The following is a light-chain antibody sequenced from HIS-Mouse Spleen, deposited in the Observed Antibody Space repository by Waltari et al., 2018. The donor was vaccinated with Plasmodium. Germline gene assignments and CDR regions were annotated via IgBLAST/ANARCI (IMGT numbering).Light chain of an antibody. CDR1: ALPKKY. CDR2: EDS. V-gene: IGLV3-10*01. Sequence: SYELTQPPSVSVSPGQTARITCSGDALPKKYAYWYQQKSGQAPVLVIYEDSKRPSGIPGGFSGASSGTSATWTISGAQVEDEADYYCDSTDSSGNHRVFGGGTKLTVL. J-gene: IGLJ3*02. CDR3: DSTDSSGNHRV.